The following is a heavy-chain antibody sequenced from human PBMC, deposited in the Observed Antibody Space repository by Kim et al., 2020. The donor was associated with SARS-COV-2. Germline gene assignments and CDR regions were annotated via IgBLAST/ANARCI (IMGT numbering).Heavy chain of an antibody. V-gene: IGHV5-51*01. J-gene: IGHJ4*02. Sequence: RYSPSFQGQVTISADKSISTAYLQWSSLKASDTAMYYCARRLWFGDLVDYWGQGTLVTVSS. CDR3: ARRLWFGDLVDY. D-gene: IGHD3-10*01.